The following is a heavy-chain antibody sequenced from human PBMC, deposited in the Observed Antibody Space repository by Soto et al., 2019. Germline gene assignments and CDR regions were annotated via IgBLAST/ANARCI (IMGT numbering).Heavy chain of an antibody. D-gene: IGHD3-22*01. J-gene: IGHJ4*02. V-gene: IGHV3-30*18. CDR1: GFTFSSYG. CDR3: AKEGYDSSGYYYASAGY. Sequence: PGGSLRLSCAASGFTFSSYGMHWVRQAPGKGLEWVAVISYDGRNKNYADSVKGRFTISRDNSKNTLYLQMNSLRAEDTAVYYCAKEGYDSSGYYYASAGYWGQGPRVTVAS. CDR2: ISYDGRNK.